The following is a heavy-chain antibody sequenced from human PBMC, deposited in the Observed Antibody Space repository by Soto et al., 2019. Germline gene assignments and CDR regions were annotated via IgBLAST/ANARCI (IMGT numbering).Heavy chain of an antibody. Sequence: EVQLVESGGGPVQAGGSLRLSCAASGLTLSNCWMQWVRQGPGKGLVWVAHINSDGITTKYAESVKGRFTISRDDAKNMLYLQMNSLRHDDTAVYYCAKVKGGSGARGDPLDLWGQGILVTVSS. V-gene: IGHV3-74*03. CDR1: GLTLSNCW. D-gene: IGHD2-15*01. CDR3: AKVKGGSGARGDPLDL. CDR2: INSDGITT. J-gene: IGHJ5*02.